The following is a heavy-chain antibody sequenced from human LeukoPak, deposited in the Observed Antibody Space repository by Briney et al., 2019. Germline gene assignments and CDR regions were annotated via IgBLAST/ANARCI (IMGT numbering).Heavy chain of an antibody. J-gene: IGHJ4*02. CDR2: ISSSSTYI. Sequence: GGSLRLSCAASGFTFSAYSMNWVRQAPGKGLEWVSSISSSSTYIYYAVSVKGRFTISRDNAKNSLCLQMNSLRAEDTAVYYCARDVGVYDSSGYYYFDYWGQGTLVTVSS. CDR1: GFTFSAYS. CDR3: ARDVGVYDSSGYYYFDY. V-gene: IGHV3-21*01. D-gene: IGHD3-22*01.